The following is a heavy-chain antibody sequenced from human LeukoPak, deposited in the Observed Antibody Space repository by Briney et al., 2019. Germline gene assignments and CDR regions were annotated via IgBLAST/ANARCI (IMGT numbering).Heavy chain of an antibody. Sequence: GGSLRLSCAASGLTFSSYPMHWVRQAPGKGLEWVAVISYDGSEKHYADPVKGRFTISRDNSKNTLYLQMSSLRAEDTAMYYCAREGNSGYYPYWGQGILVTVSS. J-gene: IGHJ4*02. V-gene: IGHV3-30-3*01. CDR3: AREGNSGYYPY. CDR2: ISYDGSEK. CDR1: GLTFSSYP. D-gene: IGHD3-22*01.